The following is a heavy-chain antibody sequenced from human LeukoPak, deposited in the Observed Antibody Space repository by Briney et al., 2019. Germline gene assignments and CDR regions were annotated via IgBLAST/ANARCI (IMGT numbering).Heavy chain of an antibody. Sequence: SETLSLTCAVYGGSFSSYYWSWIRQPPGKGLEWTGYIYYSGSTNYNPSLKSRVTISVDTSKNQFSLKLSSVTAADTAVYYCARNWYSSSSGRWFDPWGQGTLVTVSS. CDR2: IYYSGST. CDR1: GGSFSSYY. J-gene: IGHJ5*02. CDR3: ARNWYSSSSGRWFDP. D-gene: IGHD6-6*01. V-gene: IGHV4-59*12.